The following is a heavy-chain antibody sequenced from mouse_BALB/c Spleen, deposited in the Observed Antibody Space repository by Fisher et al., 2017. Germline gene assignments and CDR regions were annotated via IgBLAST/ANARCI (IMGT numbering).Heavy chain of an antibody. J-gene: IGHJ4*01. V-gene: IGHV1-15*01. D-gene: IGHD1-1*02. CDR3: TRLYGLYAMDY. Sequence: KFKGKATLTADKSSSTAYMELRSLTSEDSAVYYCTRLYGLYAMDYWGQGTSVTVSS.